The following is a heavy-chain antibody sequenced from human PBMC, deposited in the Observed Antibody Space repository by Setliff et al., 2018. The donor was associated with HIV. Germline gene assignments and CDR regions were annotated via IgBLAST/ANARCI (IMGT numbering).Heavy chain of an antibody. CDR1: GDSISSGGFY. V-gene: IGHV4-31*03. CDR2: IHYSGRT. Sequence: SETLSLTCTVSGDSISSGGFYCNWFRQYPEKGLEWIGWIHYSGRTNFNPSLRSRATISFDTSKNQFSLNLTSVTAADTAVYYCARAPFRGGSFGWFDPWAREPWSPSPQ. D-gene: IGHD2-15*01. CDR3: ARAPFRGGSFGWFDP. J-gene: IGHJ5*02.